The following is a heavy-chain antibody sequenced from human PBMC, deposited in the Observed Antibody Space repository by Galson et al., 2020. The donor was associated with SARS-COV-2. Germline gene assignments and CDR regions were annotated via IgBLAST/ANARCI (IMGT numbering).Heavy chain of an antibody. CDR2: IKPDGSQQ. CDR1: GFTISRFW. V-gene: IGHV3-7*01. CDR3: AKYDVGLV. J-gene: IGHJ3*01. D-gene: IGHD3-3*01. Sequence: GESLKISCVGSGFTISRFWMNWVRQAPGKGLEWVANIKPDGSQQQYMDSVKGRFVISRDNAQNSVYLQMNGLRAEDTAVYYCAKYDVGLVWGQGTMVTVSS.